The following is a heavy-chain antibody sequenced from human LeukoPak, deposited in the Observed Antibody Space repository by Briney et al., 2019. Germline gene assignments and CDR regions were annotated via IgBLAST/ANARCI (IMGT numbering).Heavy chain of an antibody. CDR1: GGTFTSYG. CDR2: ISAYNGNT. V-gene: IGHV1-18*01. CDR3: ARVPDIVVVPAAIHDY. J-gene: IGHJ4*02. Sequence: ASVKVSCKASGGTFTSYGISWVRQAPGQGLEWMGWISAYNGNTNYAQKLQGRVTMTTDTSTSTAYMELRSLRSDDTAVYYCARVPDIVVVPAAIHDYWGQGTLVTVSS. D-gene: IGHD2-2*01.